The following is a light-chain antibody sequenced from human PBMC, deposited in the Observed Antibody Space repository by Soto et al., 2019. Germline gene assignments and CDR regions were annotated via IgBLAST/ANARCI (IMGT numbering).Light chain of an antibody. CDR3: QQSYSNVIT. V-gene: IGKV1-39*01. CDR2: GAS. Sequence: DIQMTQSPSSLSASVGDRVTITCRARQDISDYLTWYHQRPGNAPKVLVYGASSLQSGVPSRFSGSGAGTDFSLTIASLHPEDLGTYYCQQSYSNVITFGQGTRLEI. J-gene: IGKJ5*01. CDR1: QDISDY.